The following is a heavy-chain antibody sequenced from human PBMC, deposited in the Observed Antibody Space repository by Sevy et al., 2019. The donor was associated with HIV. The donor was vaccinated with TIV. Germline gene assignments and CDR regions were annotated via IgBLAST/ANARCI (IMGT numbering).Heavy chain of an antibody. CDR1: DVSISSGTNY. V-gene: IGHV4-39*01. J-gene: IGHJ3*01. D-gene: IGHD6-19*01. Sequence: SETLSLTCTVSDVSISSGTNYWGWIRQPQGQGLEGIGCFYYSGKTYSNPSMKRRVTMSADTSMNQFSLKLSSVTVADTAVYYCARQRGGWYEYDASDVWGQGTMVTVSS. CDR3: ARQRGGWYEYDASDV. CDR2: FYYSGKT.